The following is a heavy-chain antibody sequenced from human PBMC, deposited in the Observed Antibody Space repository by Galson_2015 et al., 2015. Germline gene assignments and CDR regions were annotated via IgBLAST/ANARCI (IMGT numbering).Heavy chain of an antibody. D-gene: IGHD3-3*01. Sequence: LSLTCAVYGGSFSGYYWSWIRQPPGKGLEWIGEINHSGSTNYNPSLKSRVTISVDTSKNQFSLKLSSVTAADTAVYYCARGLDMDYDFGSGPTGTPYFYYYGMDVWGQGTTVTVSS. V-gene: IGHV4-34*01. CDR1: GGSFSGYY. CDR2: INHSGST. CDR3: ARGLDMDYDFGSGPTGTPYFYYYGMDV. J-gene: IGHJ6*02.